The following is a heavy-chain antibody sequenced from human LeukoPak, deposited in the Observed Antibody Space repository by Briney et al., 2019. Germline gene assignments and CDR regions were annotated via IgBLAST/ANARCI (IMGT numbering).Heavy chain of an antibody. J-gene: IGHJ6*03. Sequence: SQTLSLTCAISGDSVSSNSAAWNWIRQSPSRGLEWLGRTYYRSKWYNDYAVSVKSRITINPDTSKNQFSLQLNSVTPEDTAVYYCAISKLGAIAARWGTDYYYYMDVWGKGTTVTVSS. CDR1: GDSVSSNSAA. CDR3: AISKLGAIAARWGTDYYYYMDV. V-gene: IGHV6-1*01. D-gene: IGHD6-6*01. CDR2: TYYRSKWYN.